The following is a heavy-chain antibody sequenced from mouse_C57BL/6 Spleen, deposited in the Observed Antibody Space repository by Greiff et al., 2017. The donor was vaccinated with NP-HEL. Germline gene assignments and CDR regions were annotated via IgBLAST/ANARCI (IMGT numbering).Heavy chain of an antibody. CDR3: TRSDTTVVAPFDY. J-gene: IGHJ2*01. V-gene: IGHV1-15*01. CDR2: IDPETGGT. Sequence: QVHVKQSGAELVRPGASVTLSCKASGYTFTDYEMHWVKQTPVHGLEWIGAIDPETGGTAYNQKFKGKAILTADKSSSTAYMELRSLTSEDSAVYYCTRSDTTVVAPFDYWGQGTTLTVSS. CDR1: GYTFTDYE. D-gene: IGHD1-1*01.